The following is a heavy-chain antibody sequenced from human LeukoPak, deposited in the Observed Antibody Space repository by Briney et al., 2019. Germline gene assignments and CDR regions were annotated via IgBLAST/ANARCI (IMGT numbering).Heavy chain of an antibody. CDR3: ARETMYYYGSGPFDY. D-gene: IGHD3-10*01. CDR2: ISSSSSYI. V-gene: IGHV3-21*01. J-gene: IGHJ4*02. Sequence: GGSLRLSCAASGYTFSSYSMNWVRQAPGKGLEWVSSISSSSSYIYYADSVKGRFTISRDNAKNSLYLQMNSLRAEDTAVYYCARETMYYYGSGPFDYWGQGTLVTVSS. CDR1: GYTFSSYS.